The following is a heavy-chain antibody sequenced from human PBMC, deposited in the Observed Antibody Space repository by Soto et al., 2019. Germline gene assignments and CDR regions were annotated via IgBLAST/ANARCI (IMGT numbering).Heavy chain of an antibody. V-gene: IGHV4-59*01. CDR3: ARTDYYDSSGSFDP. CDR1: GGSISSYY. J-gene: IGHJ5*02. Sequence: SETLSLTCTVSGGSISSYYWSWIRQPPGKGLEWIGYIYYSGSTNYNPSLKSRVTISVDTSKNQFSLKLSSVTAADTAVYYCARTDYYDSSGSFDPWGQGTLGTVSS. D-gene: IGHD3-22*01. CDR2: IYYSGST.